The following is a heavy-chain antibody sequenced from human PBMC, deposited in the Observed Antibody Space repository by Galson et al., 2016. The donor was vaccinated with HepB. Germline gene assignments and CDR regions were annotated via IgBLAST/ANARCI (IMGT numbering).Heavy chain of an antibody. V-gene: IGHV3-33*01. CDR3: ARDPSGLDAIFGVVKPPDY. CDR2: LWYDGSHK. Sequence: SLRLSCAASGFNFRSYGMHWVRQTPGKGLEWVAGLWYDGSHKNYADSVKGRFTISRDDSKNTLYLQMNSLRAEDTALYYCARDPSGLDAIFGVVKPPDYWGQGSLVTVSS. J-gene: IGHJ4*02. D-gene: IGHD3-3*01. CDR1: GFNFRSYG.